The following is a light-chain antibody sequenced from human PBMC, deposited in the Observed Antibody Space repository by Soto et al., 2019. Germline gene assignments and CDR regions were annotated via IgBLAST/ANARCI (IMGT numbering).Light chain of an antibody. J-gene: IGLJ1*01. CDR3: CSYAGSSTYV. V-gene: IGLV2-23*01. CDR2: EDN. Sequence: QSALTQPASVSGSPGQSITISCTGTNSDVGSYNLVSWYQQHPGKAPKLMIYEDNKWPSGVSNRFSGSKSGNTASLTISGLQAEDEADYYCCSYAGSSTYVFGTGTKLTVL. CDR1: NSDVGSYNL.